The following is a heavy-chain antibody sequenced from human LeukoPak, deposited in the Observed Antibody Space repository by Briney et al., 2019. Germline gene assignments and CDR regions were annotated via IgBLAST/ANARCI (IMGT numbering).Heavy chain of an antibody. CDR3: ASDFGYCSGGSCYSSFDI. CDR1: GYTFTGYY. CDR2: INPNSGGT. J-gene: IGHJ3*02. Sequence: ASVKVSCKASGYTFTGYYMHWMRQAPGQGLEWMGWINPNSGGTNYAQKFQGRVTMTRDTSISTAYMELSRLRSDDTAVYYCASDFGYCSGGSCYSSFDIWGQGTMVTVSS. D-gene: IGHD2-15*01. V-gene: IGHV1-2*02.